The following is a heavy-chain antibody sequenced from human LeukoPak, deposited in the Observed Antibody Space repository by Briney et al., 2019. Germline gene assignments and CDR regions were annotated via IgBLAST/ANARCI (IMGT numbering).Heavy chain of an antibody. CDR1: GFTFSSYA. J-gene: IGHJ4*02. CDR3: AKKGATTGDFDY. CDR2: ISYDGSNK. Sequence: GGSLRLSCAASGFTFSSYAMHWVRQAPGKGLEWVAVISYDGSNKYYADSVKGRFTISRDNSKNTLYLQMNSLRAEDTAVYYCAKKGATTGDFDYWGQGTLVTVSS. V-gene: IGHV3-30*04. D-gene: IGHD1-26*01.